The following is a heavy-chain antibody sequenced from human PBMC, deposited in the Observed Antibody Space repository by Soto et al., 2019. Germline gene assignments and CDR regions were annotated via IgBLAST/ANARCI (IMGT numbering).Heavy chain of an antibody. J-gene: IGHJ4*02. CDR1: GGTFSGYY. CDR3: ARGSLPLYGSCAFDY. V-gene: IGHV4-34*01. D-gene: IGHD3-10*01. CDR2: INHSGST. Sequence: QVQLQQWGAGLLKPSETLSLTCAVYGGTFSGYYWSWIRHPPGKGLEWIVEINHSGSTNYTPSLNGRVTISVDTSKSHFSLYLSSVTAADTAVYYCARGSLPLYGSCAFDYLGQGTLVTVSS.